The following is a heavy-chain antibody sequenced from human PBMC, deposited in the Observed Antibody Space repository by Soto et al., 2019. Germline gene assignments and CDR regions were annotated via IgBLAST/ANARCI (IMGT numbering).Heavy chain of an antibody. CDR1: GGSISSGDYY. J-gene: IGHJ4*02. V-gene: IGHV4-30-4*01. D-gene: IGHD3-10*01. Sequence: QVQLQESGPGLVKPSQTLSLTCTVSGGSISSGDYYWSWIRQPPGKGLEWIGYIYYSGSTYYNPSLKDRVTISVDTSKKQFSPKLGSGTAADTARYYFARAQGSGFLVSWGQGTLVTVSS. CDR3: ARAQGSGFLVS. CDR2: IYYSGST.